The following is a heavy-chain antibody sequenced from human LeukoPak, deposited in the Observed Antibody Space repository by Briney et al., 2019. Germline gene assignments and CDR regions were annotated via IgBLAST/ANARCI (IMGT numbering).Heavy chain of an antibody. CDR2: ISYDGSNK. CDR3: ARGRYCSTTNCYSYYYYYTMDV. CDR1: GFTFINYA. J-gene: IGHJ6*02. Sequence: PGGSLRLSCAASGFTFINYAMHWVRQAPGKGLEWVALISYDGSNKYYADSVKGRFTISRDNSRNTLYLQMNSLRAEDTAVYYCARGRYCSTTNCYSYYYYYTMDVWGQGTTVTVSS. V-gene: IGHV3-30-3*01. D-gene: IGHD2-2*02.